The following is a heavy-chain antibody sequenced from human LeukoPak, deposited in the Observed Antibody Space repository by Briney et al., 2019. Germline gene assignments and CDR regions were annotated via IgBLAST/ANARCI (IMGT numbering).Heavy chain of an antibody. V-gene: IGHV4-4*02. Sequence: SETLSLTCAVSGGSISSSNWWSWVRQPPGKGLEWIGEIYHSGSTNYNPSLKSRLTISVDTSKNQFSLKLSSVTAADTAVYYCVRVREYYDSSGYYPLGNWFDSWGQGTLVTVSS. D-gene: IGHD3-22*01. CDR2: IYHSGST. CDR3: VRVREYYDSSGYYPLGNWFDS. J-gene: IGHJ5*01. CDR1: GGSISSSNW.